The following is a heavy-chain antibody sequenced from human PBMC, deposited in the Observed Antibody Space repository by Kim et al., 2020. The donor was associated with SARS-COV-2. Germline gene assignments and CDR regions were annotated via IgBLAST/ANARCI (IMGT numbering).Heavy chain of an antibody. CDR2: ISSSSSYT. Sequence: GGSLRLSCAASGFTFSDYYMSWIRQAPGKGLEWVSYISSSSSYTNYADSVKGRFTISRDNAKNSLYLQMNSLRAEDTAVYYCARDPHLYYDFWSGYWGNQNWYFDLWGRGTLVTVSS. D-gene: IGHD3-3*01. V-gene: IGHV3-11*06. J-gene: IGHJ2*01. CDR1: GFTFSDYY. CDR3: ARDPHLYYDFWSGYWGNQNWYFDL.